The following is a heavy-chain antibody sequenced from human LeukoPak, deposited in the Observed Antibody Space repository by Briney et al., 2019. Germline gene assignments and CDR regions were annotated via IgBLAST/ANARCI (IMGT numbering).Heavy chain of an antibody. CDR2: IYHSGST. J-gene: IGHJ3*02. CDR3: ARAGEYYYDNSGYYPNDAFDI. Sequence: SETLSLTCAVSGGSISSGGYSWSWIRQPPGKGLEWIGYIYHSGSTYYNPSLKSRVTISVDRSKNQFSLKLSSVTAADTAVYYCARAGEYYYDNSGYYPNDAFDIWGQGTLVTVSS. CDR1: GGSISSGGYS. D-gene: IGHD3-22*01. V-gene: IGHV4-30-2*01.